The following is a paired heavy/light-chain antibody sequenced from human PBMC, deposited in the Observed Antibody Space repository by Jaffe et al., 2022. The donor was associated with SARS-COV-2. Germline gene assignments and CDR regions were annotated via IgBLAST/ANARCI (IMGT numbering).Heavy chain of an antibody. CDR3: TTLPPLTSGWYRPGFDY. V-gene: IGHV3-15*01. Sequence: EVQLVESGGGLVKPGGSLRLSCAASGFIFSNAWMSWVRQAPGKGLEWVGRIKSKTDGGTTDYAAPVKGRFTISRDDSKNILYLQMNSLKTEDTAVYYCTTLPPLTSGWYRPGFDYWGQGTLVTVSS. CDR2: IKSKTDGGTT. D-gene: IGHD6-19*01. J-gene: IGHJ4*02. CDR1: GFIFSNAW.
Light chain of an antibody. CDR1: QSILYSSNNKNY. CDR3: QQYYSTPPT. Sequence: DIVMTQSPDSLAVSLGERATINCKSSQSILYSSNNKNYLVWYQHKPGQPPKLLIYWASTRESGVPDRFSGSGSGTDFTLTISSLQAEDVAVYYCQQYYSTPPTFGQGTKVEIK. V-gene: IGKV4-1*01. J-gene: IGKJ1*01. CDR2: WAS.